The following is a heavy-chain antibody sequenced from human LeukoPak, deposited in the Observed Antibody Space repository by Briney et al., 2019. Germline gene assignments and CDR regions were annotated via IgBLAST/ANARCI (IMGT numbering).Heavy chain of an antibody. CDR2: INPNSGGT. J-gene: IGHJ4*02. Sequence: ASVKVSCKASGYTFTGYYMHWVRQASGQGLEWMGRINPNSGGTNYAQKFQGRVTMTRDTSISTAYMELSRLRSDDTAVYYCARLPAKRYYFDYWGQGTLVTVSS. D-gene: IGHD4-17*01. CDR1: GYTFTGYY. CDR3: ARLPAKRYYFDY. V-gene: IGHV1-2*06.